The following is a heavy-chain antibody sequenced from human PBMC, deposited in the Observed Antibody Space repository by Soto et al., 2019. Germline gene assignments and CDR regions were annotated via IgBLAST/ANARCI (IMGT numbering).Heavy chain of an antibody. Sequence: QVQLVQSGAEVKKPGSSVKVSCRASGGTFSNYAISWVRQAPGQGLEWMGGIVPIFGTANYAQKFQGRITITADESTSTAYMELSSLRPDDTAVYYCASPTGKLDYWGQGTLVTVSS. CDR2: IVPIFGTA. D-gene: IGHD2-8*02. V-gene: IGHV1-69*01. CDR3: ASPTGKLDY. CDR1: GGTFSNYA. J-gene: IGHJ4*02.